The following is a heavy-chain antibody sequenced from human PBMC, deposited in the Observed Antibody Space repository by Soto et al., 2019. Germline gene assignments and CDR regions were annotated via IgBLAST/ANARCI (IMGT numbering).Heavy chain of an antibody. Sequence: SETLSLTCAVYGYSIRSSDWWGRIRQPPGKGLEWIGYITHGGSTNYNPSLKRRVTMSVGPSKNQFSLNLTSVTAVDTAVYYCARMAVTTFYYYAMDVWGQGXTVTVSS. CDR2: ITHGGST. J-gene: IGHJ6*02. CDR3: ARMAVTTFYYYAMDV. V-gene: IGHV4-28*01. D-gene: IGHD6-19*01. CDR1: GYSIRSSDW.